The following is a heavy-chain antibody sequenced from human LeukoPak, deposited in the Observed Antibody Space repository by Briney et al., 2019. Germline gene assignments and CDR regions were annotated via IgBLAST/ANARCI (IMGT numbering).Heavy chain of an antibody. J-gene: IGHJ4*02. CDR3: ARHATSSTSGPPYDY. CDR2: IYHSGSM. V-gene: IGHV4-39*01. CDR1: GGSIYSSDYY. D-gene: IGHD5-24*01. Sequence: SETLSLTCTVSGGSIYSSDYYWGWIRQPPGKGLEWIGSIYHSGSMYASLKSRVTISVDTSKNQFSLKMSSVTAADTAVYYCARHATSSTSGPPYDYWGQGTLVTVSS.